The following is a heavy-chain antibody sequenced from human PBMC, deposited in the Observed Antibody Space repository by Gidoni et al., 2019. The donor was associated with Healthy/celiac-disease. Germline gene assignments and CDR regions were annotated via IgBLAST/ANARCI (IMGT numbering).Heavy chain of an antibody. CDR3: AKYGQLRTHWFDP. CDR1: GFTFSSYA. Sequence: EVQLLESGGGLVQPGGSLRLSCAASGFTFSSYAMSWVRQAPGKGLGWFSAISGSGGSTYYADSVKGRFTISRDNSKNTLYLQMNSLRAEDTAVYYCAKYGQLRTHWFDPWGQGTLVTVSS. CDR2: ISGSGGST. J-gene: IGHJ5*02. V-gene: IGHV3-23*01. D-gene: IGHD2-2*01.